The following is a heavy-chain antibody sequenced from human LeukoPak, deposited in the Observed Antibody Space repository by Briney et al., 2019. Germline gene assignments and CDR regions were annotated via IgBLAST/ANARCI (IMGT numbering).Heavy chain of an antibody. CDR3: ARMEDIVVVPAARTYAGNWFDP. CDR1: GYSISSGYY. CDR2: IYHSGST. J-gene: IGHJ5*02. D-gene: IGHD2-2*01. Sequence: PSETLSLTCTVSGYSISSGYYWGWLRQPPGKGLEWIGSIYHSGSTYYNPSLKSRVTISVDTPENQFSLNVSSVTAAHTAVLHFARMEDIVVVPAARTYAGNWFDPWDQGALVTVSS. V-gene: IGHV4-38-2*02.